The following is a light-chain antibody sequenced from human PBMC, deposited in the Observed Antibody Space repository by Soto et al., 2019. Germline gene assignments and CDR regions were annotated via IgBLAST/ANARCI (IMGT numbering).Light chain of an antibody. Sequence: DVVMTQSPLSLPVTLGQPASISCRSSQSLVYRDGNTYLNWFQQRPDQSPRRLIYMVSIRDSGVPDRFSGSGSGTDFTLRISRVEAEDVGVYYCMQGIQSRMFGQGTKVEIK. CDR3: MQGIQSRM. J-gene: IGKJ1*01. CDR2: MVS. V-gene: IGKV2-30*01. CDR1: QSLVYRDGNTY.